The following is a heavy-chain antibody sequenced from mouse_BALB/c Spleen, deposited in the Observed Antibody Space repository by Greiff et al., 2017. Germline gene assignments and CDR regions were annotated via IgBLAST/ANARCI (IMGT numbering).Heavy chain of an antibody. CDR1: GFTFSDYY. V-gene: IGHV5-4*02. D-gene: IGHD2-14*01. CDR2: ISDGGSYT. Sequence: EVKLMESGGGLVKPGGSLKLSCAASGFTFSDYYMYWVRQTPEKRLEWVATISDGGSYTYYPDSVKGRFTISRDNAKNNLYLQMSSLKSEDTAMYYCAREYAYAMDYWGQGTSVTVSS. CDR3: AREYAYAMDY. J-gene: IGHJ4*01.